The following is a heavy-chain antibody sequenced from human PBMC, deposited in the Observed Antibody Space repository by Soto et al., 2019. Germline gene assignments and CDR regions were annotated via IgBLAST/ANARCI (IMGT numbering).Heavy chain of an antibody. Sequence: GESLKISCAASGFTFSSYAMSWVRQAPGKGLEWVSAISGSGGSTYYADSVKGRFTISRDNSKNTLYLQMNSLRAEDTAVYYCAKAQYDFWSGYYYYFDYWGQGTLVTVSS. CDR2: ISGSGGST. D-gene: IGHD3-3*01. CDR3: AKAQYDFWSGYYYYFDY. V-gene: IGHV3-23*01. CDR1: GFTFSSYA. J-gene: IGHJ4*02.